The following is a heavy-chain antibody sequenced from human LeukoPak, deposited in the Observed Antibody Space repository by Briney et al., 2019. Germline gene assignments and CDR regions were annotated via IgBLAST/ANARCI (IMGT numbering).Heavy chain of an antibody. D-gene: IGHD6-13*01. V-gene: IGHV3-7*02. J-gene: IGHJ4*02. CDR1: GFXFSSYW. CDR3: ASHSSSWYYFDY. Sequence: GALRLSCAASGFXFSSYWISWVRQAPGKGLEWVANIKQDGSDKNYVDSVKGRFTISRDSAKNSLYLQMNSLRAEDTAVYYCASHSSSWYYFDYWGQGTLVTVSS. CDR2: IKQDGSDK.